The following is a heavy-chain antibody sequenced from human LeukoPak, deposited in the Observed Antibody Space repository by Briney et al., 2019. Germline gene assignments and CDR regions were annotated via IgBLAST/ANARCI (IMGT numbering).Heavy chain of an antibody. CDR2: IYHSGST. CDR1: GGSISSSNW. J-gene: IGHJ4*02. V-gene: IGHV4-4*02. D-gene: IGHD6-13*01. CDR3: ASLTAAGTSVYYFDY. Sequence: PSGTLSLTCAVSGGSISSSNWWSWVRQPPGKGLEWIGEIYHSGSTNYNPSLKSRVTISVDKSKNQFSLKLSSVTAADTAVYYCASLTAAGTSVYYFDYWGQGTLVTVSS.